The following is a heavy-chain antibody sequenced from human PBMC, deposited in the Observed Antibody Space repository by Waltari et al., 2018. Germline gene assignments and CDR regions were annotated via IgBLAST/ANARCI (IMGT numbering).Heavy chain of an antibody. CDR1: GFTFSRFA. J-gene: IGHJ4*02. Sequence: EMQLLESGGGLVQPGGSLRLSCAASGFTFSRFALNWVRQVPGKGLEWVSIINDRGDITNTADSLKGRFTVSRDNSRDTLYLHMNNLTAEDTAVYYCATRNYLDSWGRGALVTVSS. CDR2: INDRGDIT. CDR3: ATRNYLDS. V-gene: IGHV3-23*01.